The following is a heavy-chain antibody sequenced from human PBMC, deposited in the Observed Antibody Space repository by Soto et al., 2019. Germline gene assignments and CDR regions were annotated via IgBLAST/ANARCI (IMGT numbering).Heavy chain of an antibody. D-gene: IGHD3-3*01. Sequence: SGGDIRIGGSCLGCIRQHPGRGLVWIGSLYYSGSTYYNPSLKSRVTISVDTSKNQFSLKLSSVTAADTAVYYCARDRNGAYDFWSGLSGYYYYCIDFWGQGNTVTVSS. CDR1: GGDIRIGGSC. J-gene: IGHJ6*02. CDR2: LYYSGST. V-gene: IGHV4-31*02. CDR3: ARDRNGAYDFWSGLSGYYYYCIDF.